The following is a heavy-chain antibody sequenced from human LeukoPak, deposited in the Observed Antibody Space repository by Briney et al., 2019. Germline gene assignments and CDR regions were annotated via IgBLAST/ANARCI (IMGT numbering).Heavy chain of an antibody. CDR1: GFTFSSYG. J-gene: IGHJ4*02. D-gene: IGHD6-6*01. Sequence: PGGSLRLSCAASGFTFSSYGMHWVRQAQGKGLEWVAVISYDGSNKYYADSVKGRFTISRDNSKNTLYLQMNSLRAEDTAVYYCAKDRIAAGLDYWGQGTLVTVYS. CDR2: ISYDGSNK. V-gene: IGHV3-30*18. CDR3: AKDRIAAGLDY.